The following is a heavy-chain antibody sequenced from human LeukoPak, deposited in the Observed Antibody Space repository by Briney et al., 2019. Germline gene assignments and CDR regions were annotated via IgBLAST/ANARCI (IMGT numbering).Heavy chain of an antibody. D-gene: IGHD6-19*01. CDR2: ISYDGSNK. V-gene: IGHV3-30*04. CDR1: GFTFSSYA. Sequence: GWSLRLSCAASGFTFSSYAMHWVRQAPGKGLEWVAVISYDGSNKYYADSVKGRFTISRDNSKNTLYLQMNSLRAEDTAVYYCARVRSSGWYFYYYGMDVWGQGTTVTVSS. J-gene: IGHJ6*02. CDR3: ARVRSSGWYFYYYGMDV.